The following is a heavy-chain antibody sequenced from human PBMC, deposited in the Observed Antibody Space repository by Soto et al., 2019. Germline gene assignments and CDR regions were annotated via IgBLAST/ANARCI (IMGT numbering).Heavy chain of an antibody. Sequence: QVQLVQSGAEVKKPGSSVKVSCKASGDTFSSYAISWVRQAPGQGLEWMGGIIPIFGTANYAQKFQGRVTITADESTSTAYMELSSLRSEDTAVYYCARETVLYDFWSGYYLDYWGQGTLVTVSS. CDR3: ARETVLYDFWSGYYLDY. CDR2: IIPIFGTA. CDR1: GDTFSSYA. J-gene: IGHJ4*02. V-gene: IGHV1-69*01. D-gene: IGHD3-3*01.